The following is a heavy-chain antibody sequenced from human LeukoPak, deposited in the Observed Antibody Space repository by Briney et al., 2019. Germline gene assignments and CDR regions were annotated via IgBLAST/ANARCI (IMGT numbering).Heavy chain of an antibody. D-gene: IGHD3-10*01. CDR1: GGSISSSSW. CDR2: INHSGST. J-gene: IGHJ6*02. Sequence: SETLSLTCAVSGGSISSSSWWSWVRQSPGKGLEWIGEINHSGSTNYNPSLKSRVTISVDTSKNQFSLKLSSVTAADTAVYYCARYRHYYGSGSYYNSRGMDVWGQGTTVTVSS. V-gene: IGHV4-4*02. CDR3: ARYRHYYGSGSYYNSRGMDV.